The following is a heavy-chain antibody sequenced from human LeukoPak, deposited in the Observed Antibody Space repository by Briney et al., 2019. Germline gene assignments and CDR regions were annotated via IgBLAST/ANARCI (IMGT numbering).Heavy chain of an antibody. Sequence: ASVKVSCKASGYTFTGYYMHWVRQAPGQGLAWMGWINPNSGGTNYAQKFQGRVTMTRDTSISTAYMELSRLRSDDTAVYYCAREQVAGTLFFDYWGQGTLVTVSS. J-gene: IGHJ4*02. V-gene: IGHV1-2*02. CDR3: AREQVAGTLFFDY. D-gene: IGHD6-19*01. CDR2: INPNSGGT. CDR1: GYTFTGYY.